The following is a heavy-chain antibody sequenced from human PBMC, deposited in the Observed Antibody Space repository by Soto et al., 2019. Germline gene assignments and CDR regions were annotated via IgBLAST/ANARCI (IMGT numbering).Heavy chain of an antibody. CDR3: ARSSIEPRVFMYPFDS. Sequence: SETLSLTCTVSGGSISSYYWSWIRQPPGKGLEWIGYIYYSGNTYYNPSLKSRVAISLDTSKNQFSLRLNSVTAADTAVYYCARSSIEPRVFMYPFDSWGQGTLVTVSS. J-gene: IGHJ4*02. CDR1: GGSISSYY. CDR2: IYYSGNT. D-gene: IGHD6-6*01. V-gene: IGHV4-59*04.